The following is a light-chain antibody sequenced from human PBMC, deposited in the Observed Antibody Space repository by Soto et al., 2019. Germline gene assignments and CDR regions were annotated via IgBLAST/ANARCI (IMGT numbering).Light chain of an antibody. CDR2: WAS. CDR1: KSVLYNSNNKNY. Sequence: DIVMTQSPDSLAVSLGERATINCKSSKSVLYNSNNKNYLAWYQQKPGQPPKLLIYWASTRESGVPERFSGSGSGTDFTLTISSLQAEDVAVYYCQQYYTTPYTFGQGTKLEIK. J-gene: IGKJ2*01. V-gene: IGKV4-1*01. CDR3: QQYYTTPYT.